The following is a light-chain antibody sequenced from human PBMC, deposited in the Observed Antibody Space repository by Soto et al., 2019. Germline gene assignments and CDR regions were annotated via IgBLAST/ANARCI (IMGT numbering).Light chain of an antibody. V-gene: IGLV2-11*01. CDR1: SSDVGGYNY. CDR3: CSYAGNSLWV. Sequence: QSALTQPRSVSGSPGQSVTISCTGTSSDVGGYNYVSWYQQHPGKAPKLVIYDVSKRPSGVPDRFSGSKSANTASLTISGLQAEDDADYYCCSYAGNSLWVFGGGTKVTVL. CDR2: DVS. J-gene: IGLJ3*02.